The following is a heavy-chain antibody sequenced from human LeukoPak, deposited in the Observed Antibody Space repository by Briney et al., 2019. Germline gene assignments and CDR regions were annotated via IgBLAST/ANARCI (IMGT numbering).Heavy chain of an antibody. CDR3: ARQEDIVVSFDP. V-gene: IGHV5-51*01. J-gene: IGHJ5*02. Sequence: AEPLQISCKASGYSSTSYWIVWLRQMPGKGLEGMGIIYPGDSDTRYSPSFQGQVTISADKSISTAYLQWSSLKASDTAMYYCARQEDIVVSFDPWGQGTLVTVSS. CDR1: GYSSTSYW. D-gene: IGHD2-15*01. CDR2: IYPGDSDT.